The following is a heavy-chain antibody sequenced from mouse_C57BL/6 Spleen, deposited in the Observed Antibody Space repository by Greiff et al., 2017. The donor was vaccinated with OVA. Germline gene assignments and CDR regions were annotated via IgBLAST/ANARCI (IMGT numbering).Heavy chain of an antibody. Sequence: QVQLKQPGAELVRPGSSVKLSCKASGYTFTSYWMDWVKQRPGQGLEWIGNIYPSDSETHYNQKFKDKATLTVDKSSSTAYMQLSSLTSEDSAVYYCARYYYGSSYVGYFDVWGTGTTVTVSS. D-gene: IGHD1-1*01. J-gene: IGHJ1*03. CDR1: GYTFTSYW. CDR3: ARYYYGSSYVGYFDV. CDR2: IYPSDSET. V-gene: IGHV1-61*01.